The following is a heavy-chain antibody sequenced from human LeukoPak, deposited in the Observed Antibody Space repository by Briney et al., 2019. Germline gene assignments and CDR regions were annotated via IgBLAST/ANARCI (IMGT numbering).Heavy chain of an antibody. CDR3: ARGVCGFSGGSCPDAFDI. D-gene: IGHD2-15*01. CDR1: GYTFTSYG. J-gene: IGHJ3*02. Sequence: ASVKVSCKASGYTFTSYGISWVRQAPGQGLEWMGWISAYNGNTNYAQKLQGRVTMTTDTSTSTAYMELRSLRSDDKAVYYCARGVCGFSGGSCPDAFDIWGQGTMVTVSS. CDR2: ISAYNGNT. V-gene: IGHV1-18*01.